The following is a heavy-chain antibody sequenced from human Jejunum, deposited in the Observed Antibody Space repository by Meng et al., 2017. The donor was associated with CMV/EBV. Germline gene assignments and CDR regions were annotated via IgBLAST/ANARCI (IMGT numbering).Heavy chain of an antibody. CDR3: ARVTHSGSPSQSSY. J-gene: IGHJ4*02. V-gene: IGHV1-18*01. D-gene: IGHD3-10*01. Sequence: QGQWVQSGPEVEKPGGSVTVSCKGSGYIFMGYGISWVRQAPGQGLEWVGWISAYNGNTNYVEKLQGRVTMTTDTSTSTAYMELTSLKSDDTAVYYCARVTHSGSPSQSSYWGQGTLVTVSS. CDR2: ISAYNGNT. CDR1: GYIFMGYG.